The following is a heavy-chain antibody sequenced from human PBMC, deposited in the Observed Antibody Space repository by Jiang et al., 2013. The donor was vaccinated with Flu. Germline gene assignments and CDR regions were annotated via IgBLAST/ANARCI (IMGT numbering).Heavy chain of an antibody. D-gene: IGHD6-6*01. V-gene: IGHV1-69*04. CDR1: GGTFSSYA. J-gene: IGHJ3*02. Sequence: GAEVKKPGSSVKVSCKASGGTFSSYAISWVRQAPGQGLEWMGRIIPILGIANYAQKFQGRVTITADKSTSTAYMELSSLRSEDTAVYYCASPSSSGAFDIWGQGTMVTVSS. CDR3: ASPSSSGAFDI. CDR2: IIPILGIA.